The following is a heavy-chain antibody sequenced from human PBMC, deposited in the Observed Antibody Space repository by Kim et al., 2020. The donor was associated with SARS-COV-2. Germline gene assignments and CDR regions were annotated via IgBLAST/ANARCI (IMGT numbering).Heavy chain of an antibody. CDR2: IDHSGST. CDR1: GGSFSDYY. D-gene: IGHD3-22*01. V-gene: IGHV4-34*01. CDR3: TRGSAGFAMVVVVMLPYW. J-gene: IGHJ2*01. Sequence: SETLSLTCAVYGGSFSDYYWTWIRKPPGKGLEWIGEIDHSGSTNYSPCLKSRVTISVDTSKTQFSLKLTSMTAADTAVYYCTRGSAGFAMVVVVMLPYW.